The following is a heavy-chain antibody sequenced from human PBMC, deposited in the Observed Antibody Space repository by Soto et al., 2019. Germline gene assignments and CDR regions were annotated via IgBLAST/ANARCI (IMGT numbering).Heavy chain of an antibody. D-gene: IGHD2-2*01. CDR2: MYNSGST. J-gene: IGHJ6*02. CDR3: ARAPSSSWKNYSYYYGMDV. CDR1: GGSINIYY. V-gene: IGHV4-59*01. Sequence: SETLSLTCTVSGGSINIYYWSWIRQPPGKGLEWIGYMYNSGSTNYNPSLKSRVTISVDTSEKQISLKLSSVTAADTAVYYCARAPSSSWKNYSYYYGMDVWGQGTTVTAP.